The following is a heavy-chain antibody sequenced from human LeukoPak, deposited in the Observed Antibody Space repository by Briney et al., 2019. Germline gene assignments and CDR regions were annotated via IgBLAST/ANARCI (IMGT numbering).Heavy chain of an antibody. CDR1: GYTLTELS. J-gene: IGHJ5*01. D-gene: IGHD3-9*01. CDR2: FDPEDGET. V-gene: IGHV1-24*01. CDR3: ATRFHFCLSGYQSDNWFDC. Sequence: ASVKVSCKVSGYTLTELSMHWVRQAPGKGLEWMGGFDPEDGETIYAQKFQGRVTMTEDTSTDTAYMELSSLRSEDTAVYYCATRFHFCLSGYQSDNWFDCWGRGTLVTV.